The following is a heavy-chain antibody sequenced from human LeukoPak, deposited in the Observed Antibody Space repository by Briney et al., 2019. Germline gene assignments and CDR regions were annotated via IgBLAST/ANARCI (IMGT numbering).Heavy chain of an antibody. CDR3: ARDSAAAAVYSLDY. J-gene: IGHJ4*02. CDR2: ISNDGRDK. V-gene: IGHV3-30*04. D-gene: IGHD6-13*01. CDR1: GFSFSNYA. Sequence: PGGSLRLSCAASGFSFSNYAMHWVRQSPGEGLVWVAVISNDGRDKHYADSVKGRFTISRDNSKSTLYLQMNSLRAEDTAVYYCARDSAAAAVYSLDYWGPRTLVTVSS.